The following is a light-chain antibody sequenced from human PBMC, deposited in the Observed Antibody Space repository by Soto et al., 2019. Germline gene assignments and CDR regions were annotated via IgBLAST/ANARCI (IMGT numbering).Light chain of an antibody. J-gene: IGLJ1*01. Sequence: QSALTQPPSASGSPGQSVTISCTGTSSDVGRYNFVSWYQQHPGKAPQLIIYEVTKRPSGVPERVSGSKSGNTSSLTVSGIQAEDEADYYCSSYAATNTYVFGSGTKLTVL. V-gene: IGLV2-8*01. CDR2: EVT. CDR1: SSDVGRYNF. CDR3: SSYAATNTYV.